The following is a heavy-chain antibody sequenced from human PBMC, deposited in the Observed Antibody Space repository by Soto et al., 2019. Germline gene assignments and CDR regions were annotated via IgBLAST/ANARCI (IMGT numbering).Heavy chain of an antibody. CDR3: ARDTLLTGMFDL. CDR2: VYYTGTT. J-gene: IGHJ5*02. V-gene: IGHV4-59*01. Sequence: SETLSLTGTVSGGSIGSYHCSWVRQPPWKGLEWIASVYYTGTTNYSPSLGSRVTISIDAPENQISLKLTSVTAADTAFYYCARDTLLTGMFDLLGQGTLVTVSS. D-gene: IGHD3-16*01. CDR1: GGSIGSYH.